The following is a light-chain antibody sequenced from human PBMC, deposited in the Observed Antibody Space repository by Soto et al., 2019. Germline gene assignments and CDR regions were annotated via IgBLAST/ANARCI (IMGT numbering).Light chain of an antibody. J-gene: IGKJ4*01. CDR2: GAS. CDR1: QSMSSH. CDR3: QQRSNWPLRP. V-gene: IGKV3D-15*01. Sequence: EIKMTQSPSTLSVSPGDRATLSCRASQSMSSHLAWYQQKPGQAPRLLIYGASSRATGIPDRFSGSGSGTELTLTIISLEPEDFAVYYCQQRSNWPLRPFGGGTKVDI.